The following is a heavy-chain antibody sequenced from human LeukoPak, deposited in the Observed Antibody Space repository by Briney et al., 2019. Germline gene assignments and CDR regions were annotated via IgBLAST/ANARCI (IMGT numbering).Heavy chain of an antibody. D-gene: IGHD2-2*01. CDR2: INPNSGGT. CDR3: ARDRGLVVPELNAFDI. V-gene: IGHV1-2*02. J-gene: IGHJ3*02. CDR1: GYTFTGYY. Sequence: RASVKVSCKASGYTFTGYYMHWVRQAPGQGLEWMGWINPNSGGTNYAQKFQGRVTMTRDTSISTAYMELSRLRSDDTAVYYCARDRGLVVPELNAFDIWGQGTMVTVSS.